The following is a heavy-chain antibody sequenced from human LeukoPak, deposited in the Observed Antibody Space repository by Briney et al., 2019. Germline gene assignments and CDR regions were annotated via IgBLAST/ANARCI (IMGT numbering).Heavy chain of an antibody. CDR3: AKFFLQYRGYGAFDY. V-gene: IGHV4-59*12. CDR1: GGFISSYS. J-gene: IGHJ4*02. D-gene: IGHD5-12*01. Sequence: PSETLSLTCTVPGGFISSYSWSWIRQPPGMGLEWIGYISYTGSTDYNPSLKSRVTISMDTSKNQFSLRLSSVTAADTAVYYCAKFFLQYRGYGAFDYWGQGTLVTVSS. CDR2: ISYTGST.